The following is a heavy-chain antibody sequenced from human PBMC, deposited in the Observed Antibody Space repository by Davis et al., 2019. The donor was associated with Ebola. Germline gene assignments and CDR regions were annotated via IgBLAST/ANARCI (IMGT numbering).Heavy chain of an antibody. CDR3: ARDSGIFGDYYFDS. V-gene: IGHV3-53*01. D-gene: IGHD3-10*02. Sequence: PGGSLRFSCAPSGFTVSSNYMSWVRQAPGKGLEWVSVIYNGGYTSYADSVKGRFTISRDNSKNTLYLQMNSLRAEDTAVYYCARDSGIFGDYYFDSWGQGTLVTVSS. CDR2: IYNGGYT. J-gene: IGHJ4*02. CDR1: GFTVSSNY.